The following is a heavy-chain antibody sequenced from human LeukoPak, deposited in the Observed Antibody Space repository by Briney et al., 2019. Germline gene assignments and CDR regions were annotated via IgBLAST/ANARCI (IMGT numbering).Heavy chain of an antibody. V-gene: IGHV3-9*01. D-gene: IGHD3-10*01. Sequence: GRSLRLSCAASGFTFDDYAMHWVRQAPGKGLEWVSGISWNSGSIGYADSVKGRFTISRDNAKNSLYLQMNSLRAEDTALYYCARHWLDSGTPDRLDYWGQGTLVTVSS. CDR3: ARHWLDSGTPDRLDY. CDR1: GFTFDDYA. CDR2: ISWNSGSI. J-gene: IGHJ4*02.